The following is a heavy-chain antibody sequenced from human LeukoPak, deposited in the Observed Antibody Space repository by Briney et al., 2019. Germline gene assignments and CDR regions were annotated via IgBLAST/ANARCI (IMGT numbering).Heavy chain of an antibody. CDR1: GGSISSGGYS. D-gene: IGHD3-3*01. CDR2: IYYSGST. Sequence: PSETLSLTCAVSGGSISSGGYSWSWIRQPPGKGLEWLGYIYYSGSTNYNPALKSRVTISVDTSKNQFSLKLNSVTSADTAVYYCAREWSAFDFWGQGTMVTVSS. CDR3: AREWSAFDF. J-gene: IGHJ3*01. V-gene: IGHV4-61*08.